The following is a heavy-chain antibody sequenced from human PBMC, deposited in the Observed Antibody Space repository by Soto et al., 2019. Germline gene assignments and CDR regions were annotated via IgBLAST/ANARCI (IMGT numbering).Heavy chain of an antibody. V-gene: IGHV3-30-3*01. CDR3: ARDGLPDDFRSGGYWFDP. J-gene: IGHJ5*02. Sequence: GGSLRLSCAASGFTFSTFALHWVRQAPGEGLEWVALISHDGRIEKYADSVKGRFTISRDNSKNTLYMQMGSLRLEDTGVYYCARDGLPDDFRSGGYWFDPWGQGTQVTVSS. D-gene: IGHD3-3*01. CDR2: ISHDGRIE. CDR1: GFTFSTFA.